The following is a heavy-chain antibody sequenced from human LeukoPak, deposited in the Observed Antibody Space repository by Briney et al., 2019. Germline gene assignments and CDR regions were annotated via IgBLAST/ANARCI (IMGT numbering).Heavy chain of an antibody. J-gene: IGHJ4*02. CDR3: AKDSPGSYYVYFDY. CDR1: GFTFSSYA. CDR2: ISGSGGST. V-gene: IGHV3-23*01. D-gene: IGHD1-26*01. Sequence: SGGSLRLSCAASGFTFSSYAMSWVRQAPGKGLEWVSAISGSGGSTYYADSVKGRFTIPRDNSKNTLYLQMNSLRAEDTAVYYCAKDSPGSYYVYFDYWGQGTLVTVSS.